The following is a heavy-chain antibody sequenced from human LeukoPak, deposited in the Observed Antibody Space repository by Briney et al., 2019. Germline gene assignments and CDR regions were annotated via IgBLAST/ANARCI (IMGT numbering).Heavy chain of an antibody. Sequence: SETLSLTCTVSGGSINSYYGGWIRQPPGKGLEWIGYIYYSGSTNYNPSLKSRVTISVDTSKNQFSLKLTSVTAADTAVYYCARSIAVAGNDAFDIWGRGTMVTVSS. D-gene: IGHD6-19*01. V-gene: IGHV4-59*01. CDR3: ARSIAVAGNDAFDI. CDR1: GGSINSYY. J-gene: IGHJ3*02. CDR2: IYYSGST.